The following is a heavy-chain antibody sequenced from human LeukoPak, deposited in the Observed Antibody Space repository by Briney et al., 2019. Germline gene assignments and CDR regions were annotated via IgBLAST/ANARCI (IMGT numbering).Heavy chain of an antibody. D-gene: IGHD3-22*01. CDR1: GVAPSTRGGG. CDR2: IFWDDDK. J-gene: IGHJ4*02. CDR3: AHRRHYYDSSGYYYFDY. Sequence: FGPTLVNPPQTLPLPFTFPGVAPSTRGGGGGCSPQPPGKGLGGLALIFWDDDKRYSPSLKSRLTITKDTSKNQVVLTMTNMDPVDTATYYCAHRRHYYDSSGYYYFDYWGQGTLVTVSS. V-gene: IGHV2-5*02.